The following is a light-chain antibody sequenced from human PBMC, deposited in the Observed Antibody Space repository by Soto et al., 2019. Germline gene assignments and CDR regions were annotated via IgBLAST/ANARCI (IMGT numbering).Light chain of an antibody. Sequence: QSVLTQPPSASGSPGQSVTISCTGTSSDVGGYNYVSWYQHHPGKAPKLIIYEVYKRPSGVLDRFSGSKSGNTAALTASGLQAEDEADYYCSSYVGTNSYVFGTGTKVTVL. CDR3: SSYVGTNSYV. CDR2: EVY. CDR1: SSDVGGYNY. V-gene: IGLV2-8*01. J-gene: IGLJ1*01.